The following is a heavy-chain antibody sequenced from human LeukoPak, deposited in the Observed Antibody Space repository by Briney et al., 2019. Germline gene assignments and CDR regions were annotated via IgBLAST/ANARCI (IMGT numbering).Heavy chain of an antibody. J-gene: IGHJ6*02. V-gene: IGHV3-30*03. CDR3: CDGMDV. Sequence: PGGSLRLSCAASGFTFDSYSMSWVRQAPGKGLEWVALISTDGSKTYYADSLKGRFTISRDNSKNTLYLQMNSLRSEDTATYYCCDGMDVWGQGTTVAVSS. CDR2: ISTDGSKT. CDR1: GFTFDSYS.